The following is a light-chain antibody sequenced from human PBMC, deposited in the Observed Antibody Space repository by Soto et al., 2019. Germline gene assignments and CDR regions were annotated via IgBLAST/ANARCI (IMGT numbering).Light chain of an antibody. CDR2: EGS. Sequence: QSALTQPASVSGSPGQSITISCTGTSSDVGSYNLVSWYQQHPGKAPKLMIYEGSKRPSGVSNRFSGSKSGNTASLTISGLQAEDEADLYCCSFAGLNTLLFGRGTKLTVL. V-gene: IGLV2-23*01. CDR1: SSDVGSYNL. J-gene: IGLJ2*01. CDR3: CSFAGLNTLL.